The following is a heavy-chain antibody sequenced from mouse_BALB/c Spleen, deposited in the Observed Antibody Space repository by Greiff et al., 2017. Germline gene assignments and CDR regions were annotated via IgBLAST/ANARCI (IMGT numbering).Heavy chain of an antibody. D-gene: IGHD2-1*01. CDR3: ARDFYYGPDY. Sequence: EVKLMESGGGLVQPGGSLRLSCATSGFTFTAYYMSWVRQPPGKALEWLGFIRNKANGYTTEYSASVKGRFTISRENSQSILYLQMNTLRAEDSATYYCARDFYYGPDYWGQGTTLTVSS. J-gene: IGHJ2*01. V-gene: IGHV7-3*02. CDR1: GFTFTAYY. CDR2: IRNKANGYTT.